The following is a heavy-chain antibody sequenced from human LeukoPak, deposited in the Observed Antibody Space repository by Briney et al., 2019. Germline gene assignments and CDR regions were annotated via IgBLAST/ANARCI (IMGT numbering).Heavy chain of an antibody. J-gene: IGHJ4*02. D-gene: IGHD2-8*01. Sequence: ASVNVSCKVSGYTLTELSMHWVRQAPGKGLEWMGGFDPEDGETIYAQKFQGRVTMTEDTSTDTAYMELSSLRSEDTAVYYCARDDCTNGVCYLLPTSSSPNLDYWGQGTLVTVSS. CDR3: ARDDCTNGVCYLLPTSSSPNLDY. CDR2: FDPEDGET. V-gene: IGHV1-24*01. CDR1: GYTLTELS.